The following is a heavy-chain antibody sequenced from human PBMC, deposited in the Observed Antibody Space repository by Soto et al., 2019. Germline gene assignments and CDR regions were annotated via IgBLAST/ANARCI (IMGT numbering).Heavy chain of an antibody. CDR1: SYA. CDR3: ARDKEVLGYCSGGSCPSDY. Sequence: SYALSCVHQSTDQGLVWMGGFLPIFGTAIYAQKFQGRVTITADESTSTAYMELSSLRSEDTAVYYCARDKEVLGYCSGGSCPSDYWGQGTLVPFS. D-gene: IGHD2-15*01. V-gene: IGHV1-69*01. CDR2: FLPIFGTA. J-gene: IGHJ4*02.